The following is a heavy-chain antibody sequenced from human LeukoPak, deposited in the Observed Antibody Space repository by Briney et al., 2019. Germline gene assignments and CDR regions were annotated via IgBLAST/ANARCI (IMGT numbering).Heavy chain of an antibody. Sequence: GGSLRLSCAASGFTFTSLEMAWVRQAPGKGLEWLSYISGHGNAVFCADSVKGRFTISRDNAKNSVYLQMNGLRAEDTAIYFCAGALTMGYYFGYWGQGTLVTVSS. V-gene: IGHV3-48*03. CDR3: AGALTMGYYFGY. CDR2: ISGHGNAV. CDR1: GFTFTSLE. D-gene: IGHD3-10*01. J-gene: IGHJ4*02.